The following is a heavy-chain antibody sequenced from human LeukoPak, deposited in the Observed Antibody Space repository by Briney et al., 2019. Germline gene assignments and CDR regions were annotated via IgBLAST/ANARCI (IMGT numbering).Heavy chain of an antibody. Sequence: PSETLSLTCTVSGGSISSYYWSWFRQPPGKGLEWIGHIYYSGSTNYNPSLKSRVTISVDTSKNQFSLKLSSVTAADTAVYYRARGIAVAGTVDSDAFDIWGQGTMVTVSS. V-gene: IGHV4-59*01. CDR2: IYYSGST. CDR1: GGSISSYY. CDR3: ARGIAVAGTVDSDAFDI. D-gene: IGHD6-19*01. J-gene: IGHJ3*02.